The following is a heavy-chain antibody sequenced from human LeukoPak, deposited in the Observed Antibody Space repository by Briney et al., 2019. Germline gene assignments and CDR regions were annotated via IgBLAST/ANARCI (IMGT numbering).Heavy chain of an antibody. D-gene: IGHD6-13*01. Sequence: PGGSLRLSCTASGFTFSSYGMHWVRQATGKGLEWVAYISYEGSNKKEADSVKGRFTISRDNSKNTLYLQMNSLRVEDTAVYYCTKVRSGSSSWALRVFDYWGQGALVTVSS. J-gene: IGHJ4*02. V-gene: IGHV3-30*02. CDR1: GFTFSSYG. CDR3: TKVRSGSSSWALRVFDY. CDR2: ISYEGSNK.